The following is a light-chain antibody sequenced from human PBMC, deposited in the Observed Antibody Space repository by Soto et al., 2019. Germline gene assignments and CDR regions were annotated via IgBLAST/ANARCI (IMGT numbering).Light chain of an antibody. CDR2: GAS. CDR3: QQYDTFPRT. J-gene: IGKJ1*01. Sequence: EIVLTQSPGTLSLSPGDRATHSCRASQSLSSNYLAWYQQKPGQAPRLLIYGASRRATDIPDRFSGSGSGTDFALTITRLEPADFAVYFCQQYDTFPRTFGQGTKVEIQ. CDR1: QSLSSNY. V-gene: IGKV3-20*01.